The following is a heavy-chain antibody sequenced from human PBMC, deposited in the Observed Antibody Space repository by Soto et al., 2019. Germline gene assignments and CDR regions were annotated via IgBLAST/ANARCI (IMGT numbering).Heavy chain of an antibody. V-gene: IGHV3-23*01. CDR2: ISATGSTT. CDR3: ARVRGSSSLGELPI. D-gene: IGHD6-6*01. CDR1: GFTFSSFA. J-gene: IGHJ4*02. Sequence: EVQLLESGGGWVQPGGSLTLSCAASGFTFSSFAMSWVRQAPGKGLEWVSGISATGSTTYYADSVKGRCSISRDNSKNPLYLQMTSLRVEDTAVYYCARVRGSSSLGELPIWGQGPLFSSSS.